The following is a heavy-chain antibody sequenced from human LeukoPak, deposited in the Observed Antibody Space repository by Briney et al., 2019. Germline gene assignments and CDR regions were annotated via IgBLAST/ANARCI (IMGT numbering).Heavy chain of an antibody. V-gene: IGHV4-39*01. D-gene: IGHD1-26*01. CDR1: GASISSSSYS. J-gene: IGHJ5*02. CDR2: IYYSGST. CDR3: ARTFSGSYPRWFDP. Sequence: PSETLSLTCTVSGASISSSSYSWGWVRQSPGEGLEWIGSIYYSGSTYYNPSLKSRVTISVDTSKTQFSLKLSSVTAADTAVYYCARTFSGSYPRWFDPWGQGTLVTVSS.